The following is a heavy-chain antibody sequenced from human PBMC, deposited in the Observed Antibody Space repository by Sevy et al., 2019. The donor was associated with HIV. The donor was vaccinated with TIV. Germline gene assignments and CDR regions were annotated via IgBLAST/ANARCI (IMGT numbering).Heavy chain of an antibody. V-gene: IGHV1-2*02. CDR2: INPNSGGT. Sequence: ASVKVSCKASGYTFTGYYMHWVRQAPGQGLEWMGWINPNSGGTNCAQKFQGRVTMTTETSISTAYMELSRLRSDDTAVYYGANLHIKSPFRRGGDYWGQGTLVTVSS. D-gene: IGHD3-10*01. J-gene: IGHJ4*02. CDR1: GYTFTGYY. CDR3: ANLHIKSPFRRGGDY.